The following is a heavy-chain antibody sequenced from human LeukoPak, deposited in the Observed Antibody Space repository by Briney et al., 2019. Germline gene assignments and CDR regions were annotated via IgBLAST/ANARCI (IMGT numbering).Heavy chain of an antibody. CDR1: GGSISSGGYY. D-gene: IGHD3-22*01. CDR2: IYYSGST. J-gene: IGHJ5*02. Sequence: SETLSLTCTVSGGSISSGGYYWSWIRQHPGKGLEWIGYIYYSGSTYYNPSLKSRVTISVDTSKNQFSLKLSSVTAADTAVYYCARVGVVALYNWFDPWGQGTLVTVSS. CDR3: ARVGVVALYNWFDP. V-gene: IGHV4-31*03.